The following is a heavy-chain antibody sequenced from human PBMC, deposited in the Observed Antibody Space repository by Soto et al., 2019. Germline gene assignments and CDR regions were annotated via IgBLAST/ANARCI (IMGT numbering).Heavy chain of an antibody. V-gene: IGHV3-73*01. Sequence: EVQLVESGGGLVQPGGSLKLSCAASGFTFSGSAMHWVRQASGKGLEWVGRIRSKANSYATAYAASVKGRFTISRDDSKNTAYLQMNSLKTEDTAVDYCTRLLGYCSSTSCYAARSYYYMDVWGKGTTVTVSS. CDR1: GFTFSGSA. CDR2: IRSKANSYAT. J-gene: IGHJ6*03. D-gene: IGHD2-2*01. CDR3: TRLLGYCSSTSCYAARSYYYMDV.